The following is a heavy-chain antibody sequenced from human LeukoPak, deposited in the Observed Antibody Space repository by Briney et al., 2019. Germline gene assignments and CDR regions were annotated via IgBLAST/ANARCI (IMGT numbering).Heavy chain of an antibody. CDR1: GFTFSSYS. D-gene: IGHD3-3*01. CDR3: ASGVVENPTSFDY. Sequence: GGSLRLSCAASGFTFSSYSMKWVGQAPGEGLEWVSYISSSSTIYYADSVKGRFTISRDNAKNSLYLQMNSLRAEDTAVYYCASGVVENPTSFDYWGQGTLVTVSS. J-gene: IGHJ4*02. V-gene: IGHV3-48*04. CDR2: ISSSSTI.